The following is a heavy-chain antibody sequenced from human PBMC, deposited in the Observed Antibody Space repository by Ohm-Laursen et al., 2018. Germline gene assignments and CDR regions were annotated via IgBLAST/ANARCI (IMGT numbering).Heavy chain of an antibody. CDR3: AKGDSSGWH. Sequence: SLRLSCTASGFTFDDYAMHWVRQAPGKGLEWVSGISWNSGSIGYADSVKGRFTISRDNAKNSLYLQMNSPRAEDTALYYCAKGDSSGWHSGQGTLVTVSS. CDR2: ISWNSGSI. J-gene: IGHJ4*02. CDR1: GFTFDDYA. D-gene: IGHD6-19*01. V-gene: IGHV3-9*01.